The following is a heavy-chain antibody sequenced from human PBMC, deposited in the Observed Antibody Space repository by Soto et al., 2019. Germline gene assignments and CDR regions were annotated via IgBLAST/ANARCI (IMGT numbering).Heavy chain of an antibody. V-gene: IGHV3-30*18. J-gene: IGHJ6*04. CDR3: AKAVSITVRGVHPPDV. CDR2: ISFDGNNK. Sequence: QVHLVESGGGVVQPGRSLRISCAASGFTFNHYGMHWVRQAPGKGLEWVAVISFDGNNKYYADSVKGRFTISRDNSKDTLYLQMNSLTSEDTAMFYCAKAVSITVRGVHPPDVWGKGTTVTVSS. D-gene: IGHD3-10*01. CDR1: GFTFNHYG.